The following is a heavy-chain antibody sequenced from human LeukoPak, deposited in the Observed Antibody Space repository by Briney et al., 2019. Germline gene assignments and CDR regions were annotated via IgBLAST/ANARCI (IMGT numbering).Heavy chain of an antibody. CDR3: AREPPYDSSGYYGDY. CDR2: ISSSSSTI. D-gene: IGHD3-22*01. V-gene: IGHV3-48*01. Sequence: GGSLRLSCAASGFTFSSYSMNWVRQAPGKGLEWVSYISSSSSTIYYADSVKGRFTISRGNAKNSLYLQMNSLRAEDTAVYYCAREPPYDSSGYYGDYWGQGTLVTVSS. J-gene: IGHJ4*02. CDR1: GFTFSSYS.